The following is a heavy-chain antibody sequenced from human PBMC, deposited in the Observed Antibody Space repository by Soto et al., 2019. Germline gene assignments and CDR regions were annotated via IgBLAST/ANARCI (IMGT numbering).Heavy chain of an antibody. J-gene: IGHJ4*02. CDR3: ARQRADYYDSSGYHWFDY. D-gene: IGHD3-22*01. Sequence: PSETLSLTCTVSSGSISSYYWSWIRQPPGKGLEWIGYIYYSGSTNYNPSLKSRVTISVDTSKNQFSLKLSSVTAADTAVYYCARQRADYYDSSGYHWFDYWGQGTLVTVSS. CDR1: SGSISSYY. V-gene: IGHV4-59*08. CDR2: IYYSGST.